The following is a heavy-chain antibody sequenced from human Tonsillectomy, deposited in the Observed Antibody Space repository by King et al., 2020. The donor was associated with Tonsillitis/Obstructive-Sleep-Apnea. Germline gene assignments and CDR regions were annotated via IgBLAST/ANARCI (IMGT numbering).Heavy chain of an antibody. D-gene: IGHD5-18*01. CDR2: ISYDGSNK. CDR3: ARGQQLTWLQLWLGPAGLDY. V-gene: IGHV3-30*04. CDR1: GFTFSSYA. J-gene: IGHJ4*02. Sequence: VQLVESGGGVVQPGRSLRLSCAASGFTFSSYAMHWVRQAPGKGLEWVAVISYDGSNKYYADSVKGRFTISRDNSKNTLYLQMNSLRAEDTAVYYCARGQQLTWLQLWLGPAGLDYWGQGTLVTVSS.